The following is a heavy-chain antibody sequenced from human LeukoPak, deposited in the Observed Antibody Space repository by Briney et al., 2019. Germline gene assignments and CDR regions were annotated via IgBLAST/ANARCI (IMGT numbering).Heavy chain of an antibody. V-gene: IGHV3-23*01. J-gene: IGHJ4*02. CDR3: AKGPLGVAQGPFSVDY. D-gene: IGHD3-3*01. CDR1: GFTFSSYA. CDR2: ISGSGGST. Sequence: GGSMRLSCAASGFTFSSYAMSWVREAPGKGLEWVSAISGSGGSTYYADSVKGRFTISRDNSKNTLYLQMNSLRAEDTAVYYCAKGPLGVAQGPFSVDYWGQGTLVTVSS.